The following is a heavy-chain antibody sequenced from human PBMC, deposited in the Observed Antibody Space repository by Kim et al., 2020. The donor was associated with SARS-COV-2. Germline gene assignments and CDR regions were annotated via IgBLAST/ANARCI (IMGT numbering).Heavy chain of an antibody. Sequence: ASSVKGRFTISRDNSKNPLYLQMNSLRAEDTAVYYCAKDHAFVGYNFFDNWGRGTLVTVSS. D-gene: IGHD5-12*01. V-gene: IGHV3-23*01. CDR3: AKDHAFVGYNFFDN. J-gene: IGHJ4*02.